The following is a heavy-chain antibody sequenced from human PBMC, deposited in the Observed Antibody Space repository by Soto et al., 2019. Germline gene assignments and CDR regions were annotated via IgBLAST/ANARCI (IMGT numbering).Heavy chain of an antibody. CDR1: GFTFSSYS. D-gene: IGHD3-3*01. CDR2: ISSSSSYI. J-gene: IGHJ4*02. Sequence: EVQLVESGGGLVKPGGSLRLSCAASGFTFSSYSMNWVRQAPGKGLEWVSSISSSSSYIYYADSVKGRFTISRDNAKNSLYLQMNSLRAEDTALYYCASRADTYYDFWSGYYTDYWGQGTLVTVSS. CDR3: ASRADTYYDFWSGYYTDY. V-gene: IGHV3-21*01.